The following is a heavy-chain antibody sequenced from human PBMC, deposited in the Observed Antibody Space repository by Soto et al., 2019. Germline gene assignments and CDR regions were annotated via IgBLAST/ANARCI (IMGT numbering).Heavy chain of an antibody. Sequence: QLQLQESGPGLVKPSETLSLTCTVSGGSISSRSYYWGWIRQPPGKGLEWIGSIYYSGNTYYNPSLKRRVIISVDTSKNQFSLKLSSVTATDTAVYYCARHLRSGSVHGMDVWGQGTTVTVSS. V-gene: IGHV4-39*01. CDR3: ARHLRSGSVHGMDV. CDR1: GGSISSRSYY. CDR2: IYYSGNT. J-gene: IGHJ6*02. D-gene: IGHD2-15*01.